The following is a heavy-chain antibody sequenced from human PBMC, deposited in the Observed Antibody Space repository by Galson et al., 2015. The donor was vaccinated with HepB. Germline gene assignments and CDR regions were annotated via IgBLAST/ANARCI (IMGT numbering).Heavy chain of an antibody. Sequence: SLRLSCAGSGFTFSSYWMSWVRQAPGKGLECVANIKEDGSEKQYVDSVRGRFTISRDNVKKSMYLQMNNLRAEDTAVYYCARRYFDYWGQGTLVTVSS. CDR2: IKEDGSEK. J-gene: IGHJ4*02. CDR1: GFTFSSYW. V-gene: IGHV3-7*01. CDR3: ARRYFDY.